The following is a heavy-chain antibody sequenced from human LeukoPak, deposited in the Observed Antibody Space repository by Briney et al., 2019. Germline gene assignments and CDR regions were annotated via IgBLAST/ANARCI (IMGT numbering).Heavy chain of an antibody. V-gene: IGHV4-39*07. CDR2: IYYSGST. J-gene: IGHJ6*03. Sequence: SETLSLTCTVSGGSISSSSYYWGWIRQPPGKGLEWIGSIYYSGSTYYNPSLKSRVTISVDTSKNQFSLKLSSVTAADTAVYYCAREWAYYDILTGPRYYYYYMDVWGKGTTVTISS. CDR3: AREWAYYDILTGPRYYYYYMDV. D-gene: IGHD3-9*01. CDR1: GGSISSSSYY.